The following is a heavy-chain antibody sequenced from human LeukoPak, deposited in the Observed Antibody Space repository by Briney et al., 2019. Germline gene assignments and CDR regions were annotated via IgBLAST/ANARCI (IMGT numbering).Heavy chain of an antibody. V-gene: IGHV4-34*01. Sequence: SETLSLTCAVYGGSFSGYYWSWIRQPPGKGLEWIGEINHSGSTNYNPSLKSRVTISVDTSKNQFSLKLNSVTAADTAVYYCARAGGYDYVWGSYRSRWFDPWGQGTLVTVSS. CDR2: INHSGST. D-gene: IGHD3-16*02. J-gene: IGHJ5*02. CDR3: ARAGGYDYVWGSYRSRWFDP. CDR1: GGSFSGYY.